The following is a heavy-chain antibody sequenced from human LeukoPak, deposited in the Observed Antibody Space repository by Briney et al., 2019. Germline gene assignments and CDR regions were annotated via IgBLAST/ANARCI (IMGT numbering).Heavy chain of an antibody. CDR3: ARRATYYYDSSGYYYLIDY. CDR2: IYPGDSDT. D-gene: IGHD3-22*01. J-gene: IGHJ4*02. Sequence: GESLQISCEGSGYIFTSYWIGWVRQLPGKGLEWMGIIYPGDSDTRYSPSFQGQVTISADKSISTAYLQWSSLKASDTAMYYCARRATYYYDSSGYYYLIDYWGQGTLVTVSS. CDR1: GYIFTSYW. V-gene: IGHV5-51*01.